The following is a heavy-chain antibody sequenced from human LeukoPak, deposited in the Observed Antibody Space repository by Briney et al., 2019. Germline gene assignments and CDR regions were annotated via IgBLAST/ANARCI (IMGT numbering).Heavy chain of an antibody. D-gene: IGHD3-22*01. V-gene: IGHV1-46*01. Sequence: GASVKVSCKASGYTFTSYYLYWVRQAPGQGLEWMGVINPTGGSTTSAQKFQGGVTMTRDTSTSTVYMELRSLRSEDTAMYYCARGPGPADDGGGYCFDYWGQGTLVTVSS. J-gene: IGHJ4*02. CDR2: INPTGGST. CDR1: GYTFTSYY. CDR3: ARGPGPADDGGGYCFDY.